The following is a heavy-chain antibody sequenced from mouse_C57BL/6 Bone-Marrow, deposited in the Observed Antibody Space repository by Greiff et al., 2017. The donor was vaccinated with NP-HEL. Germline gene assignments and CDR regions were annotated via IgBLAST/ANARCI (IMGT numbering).Heavy chain of an antibody. CDR3: VRQGYDGYYLDY. Sequence: EVQLVESGGGLVQPKGSLKLLCAASGFSFNTYAMNWVRQAPGKGLEWVARIRSKSNNYATYYADSLKDRFTISRDDSESMLYLQMNNLKTEDTAMYYCVRQGYDGYYLDYWGQGTTLTVSS. CDR1: GFSFNTYA. J-gene: IGHJ2*01. D-gene: IGHD2-3*01. V-gene: IGHV10-1*01. CDR2: IRSKSNNYAT.